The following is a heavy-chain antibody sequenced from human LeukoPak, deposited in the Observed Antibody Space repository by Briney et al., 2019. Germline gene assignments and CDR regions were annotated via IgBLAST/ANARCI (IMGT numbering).Heavy chain of an antibody. D-gene: IGHD6-19*01. Sequence: GGSLRLSCAVSGFTFSGFWMSWSRQAPGKGLEWVSYISSSSSYTNYADSVKGRFTISRDNAKNSLYLQMNSLRAEDTAVYYCARVSQQWLAKDYWGQGTLVTVSS. CDR1: GFTFSGFW. V-gene: IGHV3-11*06. J-gene: IGHJ4*02. CDR2: ISSSSSYT. CDR3: ARVSQQWLAKDY.